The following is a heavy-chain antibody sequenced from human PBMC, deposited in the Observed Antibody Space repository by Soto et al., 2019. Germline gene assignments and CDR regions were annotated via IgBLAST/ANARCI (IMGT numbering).Heavy chain of an antibody. CDR1: GFTFSTYA. V-gene: IGHV3-23*01. CDR2: VSSTGGTT. J-gene: IGHJ2*01. CDR3: ARGRWGNSRFYWYFDL. D-gene: IGHD3-16*02. Sequence: EVQLLESGGGLVRPGGSLRLSCADSGFTFSTYAMSWVRQAPGKGLEWVSTVSSTGGTTYYADSVKGRFTISRANSRNTLYLQMNSPRAEDTAVYYCARGRWGNSRFYWYFDLWGRGTLVTVSS.